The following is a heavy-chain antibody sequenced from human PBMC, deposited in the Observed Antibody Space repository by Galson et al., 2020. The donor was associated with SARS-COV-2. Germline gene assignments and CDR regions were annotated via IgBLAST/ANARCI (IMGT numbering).Heavy chain of an antibody. CDR2: IIPILGIA. V-gene: IGHV1-69*04. J-gene: IGHJ6*02. D-gene: IGHD2-15*01. Sequence: SAQVSCKASAGTFSSYAISWVRQAPGQELEWMGRIIPILGIANYAQKFQGRVTITADTSTSTAYMELSSMRSEDTAVYYCAGDLSGGPIVVVVGATGYFYGRDVWGQGTTVSVSS. CDR3: AGDLSGGPIVVVVGATGYFYGRDV. CDR1: AGTFSSYA.